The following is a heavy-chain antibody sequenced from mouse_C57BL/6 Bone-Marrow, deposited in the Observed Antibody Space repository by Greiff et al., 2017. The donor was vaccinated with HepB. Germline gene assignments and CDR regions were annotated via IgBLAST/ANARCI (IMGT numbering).Heavy chain of an antibody. V-gene: IGHV1-54*01. CDR1: GYAFTNYL. CDR3: AGGIYYDYDGYYFDY. J-gene: IGHJ2*01. CDR2: INPGSGGT. D-gene: IGHD2-4*01. Sequence: QVQLQQSGAELVRPGTSVKVSCKASGYAFTNYLIEWVKQRPGQGLEWIGVINPGSGGTNYNEKFKGKATLTADKSSSTAYMQLSSLTSEDSAVYFCAGGIYYDYDGYYFDYWGQGTTLTVSS.